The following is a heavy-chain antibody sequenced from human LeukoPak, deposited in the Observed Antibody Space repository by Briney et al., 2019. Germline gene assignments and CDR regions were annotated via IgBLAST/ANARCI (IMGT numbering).Heavy chain of an antibody. CDR3: AREAPRLLWFGESPDAFDI. V-gene: IGHV4-59*06. CDR1: GGSISSYY. CDR2: IYYSGST. J-gene: IGHJ3*02. D-gene: IGHD3-10*01. Sequence: SETLSLTCTVSGGSISSYYWSWIRQHPGKGLEWIGYIYYSGSTYYNPSLKSRVTISVDTSKNQFSLKLSSVTAADTAVYYCAREAPRLLWFGESPDAFDIWGQGTMVTVSS.